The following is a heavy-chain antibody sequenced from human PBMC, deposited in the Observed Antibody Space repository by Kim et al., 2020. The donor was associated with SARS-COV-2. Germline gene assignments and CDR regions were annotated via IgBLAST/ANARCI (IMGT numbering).Heavy chain of an antibody. CDR3: AGVYADYYGSGLDY. D-gene: IGHD3-10*01. Sequence: ADSREGRFTLSRDNSKNTLYLQLNSLGAEDTAVYYCAGVYADYYGSGLDYWGQGTLVSVSS. V-gene: IGHV3-30*01. J-gene: IGHJ4*02.